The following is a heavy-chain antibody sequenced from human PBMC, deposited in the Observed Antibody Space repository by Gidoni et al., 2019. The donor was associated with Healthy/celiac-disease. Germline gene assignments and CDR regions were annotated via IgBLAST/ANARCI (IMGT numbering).Heavy chain of an antibody. CDR3: ARVGYSNYTFEWFDP. J-gene: IGHJ5*02. CDR1: GGSISSYY. CDR2: IYYSGST. D-gene: IGHD4-4*01. Sequence: QVQLQESGPGLVKPSETLSLTCPVSGGSISSYYWSWIRQPPGKGLEWIGYIYYSGSTNYNPSLKSRVTISVDTSKNQFSLKLSSVTAADTAVYYCARVGYSNYTFEWFDPWGQGTLVTVSS. V-gene: IGHV4-59*01.